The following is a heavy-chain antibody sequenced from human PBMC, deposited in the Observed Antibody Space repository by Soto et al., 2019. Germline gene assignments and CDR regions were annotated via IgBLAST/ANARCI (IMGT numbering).Heavy chain of an antibody. D-gene: IGHD6-6*01. V-gene: IGHV3-21*01. CDR2: ISSNSNYI. J-gene: IGHJ6*03. CDR1: GFTFSSYS. CDR3: ARDSSIAARIYYYYYMDV. Sequence: GGSLRLSCAASGFTFSSYSMVWVRQAPGKGLEWVSSISSNSNYIYYADSVKGRFTISRDDAKNSLYLQMISLRAEDTAVYYCARDSSIAARIYYYYYMDVWGKGTTVTVS.